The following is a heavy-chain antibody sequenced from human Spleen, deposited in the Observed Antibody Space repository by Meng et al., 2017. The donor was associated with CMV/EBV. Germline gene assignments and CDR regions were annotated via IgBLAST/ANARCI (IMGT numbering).Heavy chain of an antibody. CDR1: GFIFRNYG. D-gene: IGHD6-13*01. CDR3: AKVRYSSSWYLDY. CDR2: IRYDGTDK. Sequence: GGSLRLSCAASGFIFRNYGMHWVRQAPGKGLEWVAFIRYDGTDKYYADSVKGRFTISRDNSKNTLYLQMNSLRAEDTAVYYCAKVRYSSSWYLDYWGQGTLVTV. V-gene: IGHV3-30*02. J-gene: IGHJ4*02.